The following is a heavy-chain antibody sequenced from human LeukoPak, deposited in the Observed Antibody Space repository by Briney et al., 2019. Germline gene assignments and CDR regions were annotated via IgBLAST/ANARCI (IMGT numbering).Heavy chain of an antibody. Sequence: GGSLRLSCPASEFTFNTYTMHWVRQAPAKGRDGVAVVSYDGSNRNYAGSVKGRFTISRDNFKNTLYLQMNSLRAEDTAVYYCITALDGYNFRFDYWGQGALVTVSS. V-gene: IGHV3-30*04. J-gene: IGHJ4*02. CDR2: VSYDGSNR. D-gene: IGHD5-24*01. CDR3: ITALDGYNFRFDY. CDR1: EFTFNTYT.